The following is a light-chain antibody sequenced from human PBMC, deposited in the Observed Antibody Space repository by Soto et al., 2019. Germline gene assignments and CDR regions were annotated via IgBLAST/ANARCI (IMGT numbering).Light chain of an antibody. CDR3: QSYDSSLSLVV. CDR2: ANT. CDR1: STNIGAGYE. J-gene: IGLJ2*01. V-gene: IGLV1-40*01. Sequence: QSVLTQPPSVSGAPGRRVTVSCTGSSTNIGAGYEVHWYQHLPGTAPKLLIYANTNRPSGVPDRFSGSKSGTSASLAITGLQADDEGHYFCQSYDSSLSLVVFGGGTKLTVL.